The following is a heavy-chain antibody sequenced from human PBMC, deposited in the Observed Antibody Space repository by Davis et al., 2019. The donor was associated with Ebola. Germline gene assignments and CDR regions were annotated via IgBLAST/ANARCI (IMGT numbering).Heavy chain of an antibody. CDR2: INPSGGST. CDR1: GYTFTSYY. D-gene: IGHD2-21*01. CDR3: ARETYCGGDCYSYYFDY. J-gene: IGHJ4*02. Sequence: ASVKVSCRASGYTFTSYYMHWVRQAPGQGLEWMGIINPSGGSTSYAQKFQGRVTMTRDTSTSTVYMELSSLRSEDTAVYYCARETYCGGDCYSYYFDYWGQGTLVTVSS. V-gene: IGHV1-46*01.